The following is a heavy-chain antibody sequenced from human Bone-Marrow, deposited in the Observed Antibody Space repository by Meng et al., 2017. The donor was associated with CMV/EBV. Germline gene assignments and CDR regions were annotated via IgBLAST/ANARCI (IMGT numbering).Heavy chain of an antibody. D-gene: IGHD6-6*01. J-gene: IGHJ6*02. CDR2: IYHSGST. CDR3: ARRLVRTGFYYYYYGMDV. CDR1: GGSISSSSYY. Sequence: GSLRLSCTVSGGSISSSSYYWGWIRQPPGKGLEWIGSIYHSGSTYYNPSLKSRVTISVDTSKNQFSLKLTSVTAADTAVYYCARRLVRTGFYYYYYGMDVWGQGTTVTVSS. V-gene: IGHV4-39*01.